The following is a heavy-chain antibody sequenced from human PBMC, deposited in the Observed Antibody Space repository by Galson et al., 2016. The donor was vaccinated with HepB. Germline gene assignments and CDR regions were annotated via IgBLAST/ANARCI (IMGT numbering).Heavy chain of an antibody. D-gene: IGHD6-25*01. V-gene: IGHV4-59*01. J-gene: IGHJ6*02. CDR3: ARGHSSAWLHSYYYGMDV. CDR1: GGSISTYY. Sequence: SETLSLTCTVSGGSISTYYWSWVRHSPGRGLEWIGYIYYGGRATYTPSLKSRVTISMDTSNNQFSLTLNSVTAADTAVYYCARGHSSAWLHSYYYGMDVWGQGTTVTVSS. CDR2: IYYGGRA.